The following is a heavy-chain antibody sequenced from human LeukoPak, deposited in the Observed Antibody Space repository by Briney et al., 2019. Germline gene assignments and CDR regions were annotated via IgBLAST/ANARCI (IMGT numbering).Heavy chain of an antibody. Sequence: ASETLSLTCTVSCGSVSSYYWSWIRQPPGKGLEYIGYISHTGSTNYNPSLKSRVTISLDTSRNQFSLKLSSVTAADAAVYYCARERIVTVGGVYYYYGMDVWGEGTTVSVSS. J-gene: IGHJ6*04. V-gene: IGHV4-59*02. D-gene: IGHD2/OR15-2a*01. CDR1: CGSVSSYY. CDR2: ISHTGST. CDR3: ARERIVTVGGVYYYYGMDV.